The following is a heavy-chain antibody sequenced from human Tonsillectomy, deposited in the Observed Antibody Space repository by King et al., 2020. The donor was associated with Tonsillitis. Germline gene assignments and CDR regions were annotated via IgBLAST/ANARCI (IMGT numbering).Heavy chain of an antibody. CDR2: IFYSGSP. CDR1: GGSISGGSHY. V-gene: IGHV4-39*01. D-gene: IGHD4-23*01. J-gene: IGHJ3*02. Sequence: QLQESGPGLVKPSETLSLTCTVSGGSISGGSHYWAWIRQTPGKGLEYIGSIFYSGSPYYNPSLKSRVTMSVDTSKNQFSLRLSSVTAADTAVYYCARTDYGGNDGQWVFDIWGQGTMVTVSS. CDR3: ARTDYGGNDGQWVFDI.